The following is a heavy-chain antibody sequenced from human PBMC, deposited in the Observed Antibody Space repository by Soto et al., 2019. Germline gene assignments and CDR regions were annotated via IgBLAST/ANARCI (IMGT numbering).Heavy chain of an antibody. CDR1: GFTFSTYS. Sequence: EVQLVESGGGLVQPGGSLRLSCAASGFTFSTYSLNWVCQAPGKGLEWVSYISSSSVTINYADSVKGRFTISRDNAKNSLYLQMNSLRDEDTAVYYCARDRLGCSGGGCYSGYYGMDVWGQGTTVTVSS. V-gene: IGHV3-48*02. CDR2: ISSSSVTI. D-gene: IGHD2-15*01. CDR3: ARDRLGCSGGGCYSGYYGMDV. J-gene: IGHJ6*02.